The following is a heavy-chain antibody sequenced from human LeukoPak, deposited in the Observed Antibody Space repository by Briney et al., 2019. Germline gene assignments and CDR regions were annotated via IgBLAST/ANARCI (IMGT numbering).Heavy chain of an antibody. V-gene: IGHV1-24*01. CDR2: FDPEENRR. CDR3: AKGPPGSDNDWYFDL. D-gene: IGHD6-19*01. J-gene: IGHJ2*01. CDR1: GYTLTELC. Sequence: ASVKVSCKVSGYTLTELCIHWVRQAPGKGLEWMGGFDPEENRRIYAQKFKGRVTMTEDTSTDTAYMELSSLRFEDTAVYFCAKGPPGSDNDWYFDLWGRGTLVTVSS.